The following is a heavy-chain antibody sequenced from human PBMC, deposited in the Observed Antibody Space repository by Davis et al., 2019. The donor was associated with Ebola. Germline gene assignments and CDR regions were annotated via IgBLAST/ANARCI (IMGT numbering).Heavy chain of an antibody. Sequence: SETLSLTCAVYGGSFSDYFWSWIRRSPGKGLEWIGKISHGGVSDYNPSLRSRVTISVDTSKNQFSLKLSSVTAADTAVYYCVRSHYDFWSGYYRRPGWFDPWGQGTLVTVSS. CDR1: GGSFSDYF. V-gene: IGHV4-34*01. CDR3: VRSHYDFWSGYYRRPGWFDP. CDR2: ISHGGVS. J-gene: IGHJ5*02. D-gene: IGHD3-3*01.